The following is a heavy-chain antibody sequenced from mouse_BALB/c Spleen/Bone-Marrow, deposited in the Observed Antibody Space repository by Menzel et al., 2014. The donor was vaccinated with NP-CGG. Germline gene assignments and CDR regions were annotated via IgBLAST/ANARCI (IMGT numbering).Heavy chain of an antibody. Sequence: EVQRVESGGGLVQPGGSRKLSCAASGFTFSSFGMHWVRQAPEKGLEWVAYISSGSSTIYYADTVKGRFTISRDNPKNPLFLQMTSLRSEDTAMYYCARGGNFAWFAYWGQGTLVTVSA. CDR1: GFTFSSFG. D-gene: IGHD2-1*01. V-gene: IGHV5-17*02. CDR3: ARGGNFAWFAY. J-gene: IGHJ3*01. CDR2: ISSGSSTI.